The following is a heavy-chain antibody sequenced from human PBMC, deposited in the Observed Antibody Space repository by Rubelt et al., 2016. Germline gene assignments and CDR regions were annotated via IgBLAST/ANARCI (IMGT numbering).Heavy chain of an antibody. CDR3: ARILHDYGGNWDY. D-gene: IGHD4-23*01. CDR1: GFSLSNARMG. V-gene: IGHV2-26*01. J-gene: IGHJ4*02. Sequence: QVTLKESGPVLVKPTETLTLTCTVSGFSLSNARMGVSWIRQPPGKALEWLAHIFSNDEKSYSTSLKSRPTISKETSKSQVVLTMTNMDPVDTATYDWARILHDYGGNWDYWCQGTLVTVSS. CDR2: IFSNDEK.